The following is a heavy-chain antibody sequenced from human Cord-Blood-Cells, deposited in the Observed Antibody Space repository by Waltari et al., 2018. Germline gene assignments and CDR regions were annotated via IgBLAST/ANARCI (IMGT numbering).Heavy chain of an antibody. CDR2: IYYSGST. J-gene: IGHJ4*02. CDR1: GCSISSSSYY. D-gene: IGHD3-9*01. Sequence: QLQLQESGPGLVKPSETLSLTCTVSGCSISSSSYYWGWIRHPPGRGLECIGSIYYSGSTYYNPSLKSRVTISVETSKNQFSLKLSAVTAADTAVYYCARHTDPLRYFDYMADYWGQGTLVTVSS. CDR3: ARHTDPLRYFDYMADY. V-gene: IGHV4-39*01.